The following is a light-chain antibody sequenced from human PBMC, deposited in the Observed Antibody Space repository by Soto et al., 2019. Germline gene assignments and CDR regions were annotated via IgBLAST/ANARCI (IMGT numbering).Light chain of an antibody. Sequence: EIVMTQSPATLSVSPGERATLSCRASQSVSSNVAWYQQKPGQAPRLLIYGASTRATGIPARFSGSGSGPEFTLTISSLKSEDFAVYYCQRYNNWPPLTFGGGTKVEIK. V-gene: IGKV3D-15*01. CDR1: QSVSSN. CDR2: GAS. CDR3: QRYNNWPPLT. J-gene: IGKJ4*01.